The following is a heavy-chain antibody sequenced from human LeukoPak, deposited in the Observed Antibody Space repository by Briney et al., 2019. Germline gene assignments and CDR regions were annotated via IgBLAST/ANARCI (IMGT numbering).Heavy chain of an antibody. Sequence: GGSLRLSCAASAFIVSSNYMSWVRQAPGEGLEWVSVIYSGGSTYYADSVKGRFTISRDNSKNTLYLQMNSLRAEDTAVYYCASGYNYGIFEYWGQGTLVTVSS. J-gene: IGHJ4*01. D-gene: IGHD5-18*01. V-gene: IGHV3-53*01. CDR2: IYSGGST. CDR1: AFIVSSNY. CDR3: ASGYNYGIFEY.